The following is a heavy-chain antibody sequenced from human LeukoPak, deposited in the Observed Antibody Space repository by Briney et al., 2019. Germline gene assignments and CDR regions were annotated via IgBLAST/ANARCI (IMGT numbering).Heavy chain of an antibody. CDR3: AGGASGYSYG. Sequence: GGSLRLSCAASGFTFSSYWMHWVRQAPGKGLVWVSRINSDGSSTSYVDSVKGRFTISSDNAKNTLYLQMNSLRAEDTAVYYCAGGASGYSYGWGQGTLVTVSS. V-gene: IGHV3-74*01. CDR1: GFTFSSYW. J-gene: IGHJ4*02. CDR2: INSDGSST. D-gene: IGHD5-18*01.